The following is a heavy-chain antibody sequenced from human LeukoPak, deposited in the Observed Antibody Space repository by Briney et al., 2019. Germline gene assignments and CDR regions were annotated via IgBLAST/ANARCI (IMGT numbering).Heavy chain of an antibody. V-gene: IGHV1-18*01. CDR3: ARASESGWREFDY. J-gene: IGHJ4*02. Sequence: GASVKVSCKASAYTFTSYGISWVRQAPGRGLEWMGWISAYNGNTNYAQKFQGRVTMTTDTSTSTAYMELRSLRSDDTAVYYCARASESGWREFDYWGQGTLVTVSS. CDR2: ISAYNGNT. D-gene: IGHD6-19*01. CDR1: AYTFTSYG.